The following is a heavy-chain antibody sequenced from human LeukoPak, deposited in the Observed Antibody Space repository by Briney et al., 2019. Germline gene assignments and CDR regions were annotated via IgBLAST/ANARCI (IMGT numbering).Heavy chain of an antibody. Sequence: GGSLRLSCAASGFTFSSYAMSWVRQAPGKGLEWVSVISGRGGSTYYADSVKGRFTISRDNSKNTLCLQMDSLRAEDTAVYFCAKGRGGTTSCDDYWGQGTLVTVSS. CDR2: ISGRGGST. CDR3: AKGRGGTTSCDDY. V-gene: IGHV3-23*01. CDR1: GFTFSSYA. D-gene: IGHD2-2*01. J-gene: IGHJ4*02.